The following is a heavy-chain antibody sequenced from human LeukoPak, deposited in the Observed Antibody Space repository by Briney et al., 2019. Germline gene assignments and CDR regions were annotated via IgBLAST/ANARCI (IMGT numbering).Heavy chain of an antibody. Sequence: SVKVSCKASGGTFSSYAISWVRQAPGQELEWMGGIIPIFGTANYAQKFQGRVTITADESTSTAYMELSSLRSEDTAVYYCARLWYYGSGSYPPSPDIDYWGQGTLVTVSS. CDR3: ARLWYYGSGSYPPSPDIDY. V-gene: IGHV1-69*13. D-gene: IGHD3-10*01. J-gene: IGHJ4*02. CDR2: IIPIFGTA. CDR1: GGTFSSYA.